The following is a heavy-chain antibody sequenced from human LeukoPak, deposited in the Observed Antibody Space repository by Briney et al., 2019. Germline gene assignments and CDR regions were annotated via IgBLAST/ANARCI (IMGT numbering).Heavy chain of an antibody. D-gene: IGHD1-1*01. V-gene: IGHV3-30-3*01. CDR1: AISFKNYP. J-gene: IGHJ4*02. CDR2: ISHDGGNT. Sequence: GRSLRLSCAASAISFKNYPIHWVRRAPGRGLEWVAIISHDGGNTYCADSVKGRFSISRDNSKNTVSLQMNSLRTEDTAVFYCASGPSTGVHRGYIVSWGQGTLVTVSS. CDR3: ASGPSTGVHRGYIVS.